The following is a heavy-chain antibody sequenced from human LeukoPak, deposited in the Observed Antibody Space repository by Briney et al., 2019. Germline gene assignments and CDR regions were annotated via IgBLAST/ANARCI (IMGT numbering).Heavy chain of an antibody. CDR1: GFTYRSYW. CDR3: ASGGSYFGY. V-gene: IGHV3-7*05. Sequence: GGSLRLSCEGSGFTYRSYWMSWVRQAPGKGLEWVANIKQDGSEKYFVDSVKGQFTISIQNAKIPLFLQMNSLRADDTAVYYCASGGSYFGYWGQGTLVTVSS. CDR2: IKQDGSEK. J-gene: IGHJ4*02.